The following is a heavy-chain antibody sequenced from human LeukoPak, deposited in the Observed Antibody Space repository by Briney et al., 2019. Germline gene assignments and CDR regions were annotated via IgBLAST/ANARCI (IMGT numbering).Heavy chain of an antibody. CDR2: IYASGST. V-gene: IGHV4-4*09. CDR1: GDSISSYY. J-gene: IGHJ4*02. D-gene: IGHD2-15*01. Sequence: KPSETLSLTCAVSGDSISSYYWSWIRQPPGKGLEWLAYIYASGSTDYNPSLKSRVTISVDTSKNRISLKLSSVTAADTAVYYCARGGSALFDSWGQGTLVTVSS. CDR3: ARGGSALFDS.